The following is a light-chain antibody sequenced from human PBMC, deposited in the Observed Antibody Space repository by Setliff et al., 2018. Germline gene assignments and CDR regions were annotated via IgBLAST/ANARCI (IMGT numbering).Light chain of an antibody. CDR2: DVT. Sequence: QSALAQPASVSGSPGQSITISCSGTSSDVGSYDFVSWYQQHPAKAPKLIIYDVTNRPSGVPNRFSGSKAGNTASLTISGLQAEDEADYYCSAYTSSSTDVFGTGTKVTVL. V-gene: IGLV2-14*03. J-gene: IGLJ1*01. CDR3: SAYTSSSTDV. CDR1: SSDVGSYDF.